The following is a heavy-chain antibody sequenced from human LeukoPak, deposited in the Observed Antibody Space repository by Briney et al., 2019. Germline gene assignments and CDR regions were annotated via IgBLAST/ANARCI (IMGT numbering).Heavy chain of an antibody. CDR1: GYTFTGYY. J-gene: IGHJ6*03. CDR3: ARSLFRFLEWSYRSYYYCYMDV. Sequence: SVMVSCKASGYTFTGYYMHWVRQAPGQGLEWMGGIIPIFGTVNYAQKFQGRVTITADKSTSTAYMELSSLRSEDTAVYYCARSLFRFLEWSYRSYYYCYMDVWGEGTTVTVSS. D-gene: IGHD3-3*01. V-gene: IGHV1-69*06. CDR2: IIPIFGTV.